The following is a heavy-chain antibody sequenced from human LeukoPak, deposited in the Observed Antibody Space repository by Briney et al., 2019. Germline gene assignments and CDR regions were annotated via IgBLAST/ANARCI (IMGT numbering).Heavy chain of an antibody. J-gene: IGHJ4*02. CDR1: GFTFSSYG. CDR3: AKGGYYDILTGYILG. V-gene: IGHV3-30*02. CDR2: IRYDGSNK. Sequence: SGGSLRLSCAASGFTFSSYGMHWVRQAPGKGLEWVAFIRYDGSNKYYADSVKGRFTFSRDNSKNTLYLQMNSLSAEDTDVSYCAKGGYYDILTGYILGWGQGNLVTVSS. D-gene: IGHD3-9*01.